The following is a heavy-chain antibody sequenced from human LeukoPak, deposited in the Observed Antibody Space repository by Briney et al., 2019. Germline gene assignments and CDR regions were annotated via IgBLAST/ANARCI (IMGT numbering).Heavy chain of an antibody. V-gene: IGHV1-69*05. CDR1: GGTLSSYS. J-gene: IGHJ4*02. CDR2: IIPIFCTE. Sequence: SSVNVSRKASGGTLSSYSIRGVRQAPAQGVDWMGRIIPIFCTENYAQKLQGRITITTEESQSTAYTELSSLRADEPAVYYCATAGGYSYGLWGRGPLVTVSS. D-gene: IGHD5-18*01. CDR3: ATAGGYSYGL.